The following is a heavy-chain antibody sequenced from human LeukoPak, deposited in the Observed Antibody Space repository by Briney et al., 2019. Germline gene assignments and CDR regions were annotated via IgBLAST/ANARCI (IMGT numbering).Heavy chain of an antibody. CDR2: IIPILGIA. J-gene: IGHJ5*02. Sequence: ASVKVSCKASGGTFSSYAISWVRQAPGQGLEWMGRIIPILGIANYAQKFQGRVTITADKSTSTAYMELSSLRSEDTAVYYCARSVVRDFWSGYYNWFDPWGQGTLVTVSS. D-gene: IGHD3-3*01. CDR1: GGTFSSYA. CDR3: ARSVVRDFWSGYYNWFDP. V-gene: IGHV1-69*04.